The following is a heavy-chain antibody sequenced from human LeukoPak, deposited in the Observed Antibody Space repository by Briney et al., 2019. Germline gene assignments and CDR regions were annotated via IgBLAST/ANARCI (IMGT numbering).Heavy chain of an antibody. CDR3: ARLPGRDGYKVIGY. CDR2: IIPILGIA. CDR1: GGAFSSYA. Sequence: SVKVSCKASGGAFSSYAISWVRQAPGQGLEWMGRIIPILGIANYAQKFQGRVTITADKSTSTAYMELSSLRSEDTAVYYCARLPGRDGYKVIGYWGQGTLVTVSS. D-gene: IGHD5-24*01. J-gene: IGHJ4*02. V-gene: IGHV1-69*04.